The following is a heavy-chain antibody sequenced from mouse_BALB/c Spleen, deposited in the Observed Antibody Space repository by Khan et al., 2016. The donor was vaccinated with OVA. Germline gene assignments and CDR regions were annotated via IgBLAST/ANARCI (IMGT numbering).Heavy chain of an antibody. CDR2: IRNKSNNYAT. J-gene: IGHJ2*01. CDR1: GFTFNTYA. Sequence: EVQLVESGGGLVQPKGSLKLACAASGFTFNTYAMNWVRQAPGKGLEWVARIRNKSNNYATYYADSVKDRFTISRYDSQTMLYLQMSNLKTEDTAMYYCVRSSGYYFDYWGQGTTLTVSS. V-gene: IGHV10-1*02. CDR3: VRSSGYYFDY. D-gene: IGHD3-1*01.